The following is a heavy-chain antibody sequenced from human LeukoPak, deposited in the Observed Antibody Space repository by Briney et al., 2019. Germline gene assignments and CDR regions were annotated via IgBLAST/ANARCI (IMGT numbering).Heavy chain of an antibody. D-gene: IGHD2-2*01. CDR2: IWYDGSNK. CDR3: ARGLVVPAAIHYYYYGMDV. Sequence: GGSLRLSCSASGFTFSNSAMHWVRQAPGKGLEWVAVIWYDGSNKYYADSVKGRFAISRDNSKNTLHLQMNSLRAEDTAVYYCARGLVVPAAIHYYYYGMDVWGQGTTVTVSS. CDR1: GFTFSNSA. V-gene: IGHV3-33*08. J-gene: IGHJ6*02.